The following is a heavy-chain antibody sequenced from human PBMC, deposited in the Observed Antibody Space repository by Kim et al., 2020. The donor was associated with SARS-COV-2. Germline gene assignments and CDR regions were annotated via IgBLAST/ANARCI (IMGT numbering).Heavy chain of an antibody. D-gene: IGHD3-22*01. J-gene: IGHJ4*02. Sequence: YADSVQGRFTISRDNSKNTLYLQRNSLGAEDTAVYYCARLSSGYYFLFDYWGQGTLVTVSS. V-gene: IGHV3-66*04. CDR3: ARLSSGYYFLFDY.